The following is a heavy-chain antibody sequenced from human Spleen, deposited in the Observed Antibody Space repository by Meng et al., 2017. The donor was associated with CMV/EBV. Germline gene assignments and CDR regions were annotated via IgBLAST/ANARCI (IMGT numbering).Heavy chain of an antibody. J-gene: IGHJ4*02. V-gene: IGHV3-7*01. D-gene: IGHD1-26*01. CDR2: IKPNETDK. CDR3: GKDPQYINYCSGTPRIPGARDPY. CDR1: L. Sequence: LLVWVRQAPGEGLDWVANIKPNETDKYYVASVKGRFTISRDNAKNSLYLQMNRLRAEDTTVYYRGKDPQYINYCSGTPRIPGARDPYWGQGTLVTVSS.